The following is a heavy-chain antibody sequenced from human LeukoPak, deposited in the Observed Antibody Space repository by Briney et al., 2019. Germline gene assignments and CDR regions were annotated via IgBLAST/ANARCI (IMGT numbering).Heavy chain of an antibody. V-gene: IGHV3-21*01. J-gene: IGHJ4*02. CDR2: ISGSSSDT. CDR3: ARRGYHDYSGFDY. Sequence: GGSLRLSCAGSEFTFRSYMHWVRQAPGKGLEWVSSISGSSSDTYYADSVKGRFTISRDNSKNSLYLQMKSLRAEDTALYYCARRGYHDYSGFDYWGQGTLVTVSS. D-gene: IGHD1-26*01. CDR1: EFTFRSY.